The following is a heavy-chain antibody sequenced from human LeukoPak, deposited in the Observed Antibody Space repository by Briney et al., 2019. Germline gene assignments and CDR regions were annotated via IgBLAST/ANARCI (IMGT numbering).Heavy chain of an antibody. Sequence: PSETLSLTCTVSGGSISSSSYYWGWIRQPPGEGLEWIGEINHSGSTNYNPSLKSRVTISVDTSKNQFSLKLSSVTAADTAVYYCARMLLWFGELTAFDYWGQGTLVTVSS. CDR1: GGSISSSSYY. CDR3: ARMLLWFGELTAFDY. D-gene: IGHD3-10*01. V-gene: IGHV4-39*07. CDR2: INHSGST. J-gene: IGHJ4*02.